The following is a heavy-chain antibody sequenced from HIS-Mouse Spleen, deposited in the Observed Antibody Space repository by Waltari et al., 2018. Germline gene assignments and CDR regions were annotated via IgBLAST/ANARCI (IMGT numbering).Heavy chain of an antibody. CDR1: GFTFSSYA. CDR2: LSYDGSNK. J-gene: IGHJ4*02. CDR3: ARARNTAAAGRV. Sequence: QVQLVESGGGVVQPGRSLRLYCAASGFTFSSYAMHWFRQAPGKGLEWVAVLSYDGSNKYYADSVKGRFTISRVNSKNTLYLQMNSLRAEDTAVYYCARARNTAAAGRVRGQGTLVTVSS. D-gene: IGHD6-13*01. V-gene: IGHV3-30*04.